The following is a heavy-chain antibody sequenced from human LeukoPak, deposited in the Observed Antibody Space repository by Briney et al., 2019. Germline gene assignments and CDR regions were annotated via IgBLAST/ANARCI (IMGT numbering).Heavy chain of an antibody. CDR1: GGSISSGSYY. V-gene: IGHV4-61*02. CDR3: ARARGDRHHPFHDY. D-gene: IGHD3-16*01. Sequence: SETLSLTCTVSGGSISSGSYYWSWIRQPAGKGLEWIGRIHTSGSANYNPSLKSRFTISVDTSKNQFSLKLSSVTAADTAVYYCARARGDRHHPFHDYWGQGTLVTVSS. J-gene: IGHJ4*02. CDR2: IHTSGSA.